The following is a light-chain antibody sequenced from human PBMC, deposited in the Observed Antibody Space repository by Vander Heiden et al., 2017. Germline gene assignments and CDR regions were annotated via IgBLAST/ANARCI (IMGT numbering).Light chain of an antibody. CDR1: QSITSY. CDR3: QQFYSTPWT. J-gene: IGKJ1*01. Sequence: DIQMTQSPSSLSASVGDRVTIPCRASQSITSYLNWYQQKPGKAPQLLIYAASSLQSGVPSRFSGSGSGTHFTLTISSLQPADFATYYCQQFYSTPWTFGQGTKVEIK. V-gene: IGKV1-39*01. CDR2: AAS.